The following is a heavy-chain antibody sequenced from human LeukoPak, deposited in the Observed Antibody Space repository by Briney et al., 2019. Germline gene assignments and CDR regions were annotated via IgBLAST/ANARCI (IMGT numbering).Heavy chain of an antibody. CDR3: ARVLGYCSGGSCERWFDP. Sequence: SETLSLTCTVSGGSISTYYWSWIRQPPGKGLEWIGHIYNSGSTNYSPSLKSRVTISVDTSKNQFSLKLSSVTAADTAVYYCARVLGYCSGGSCERWFDPWGQGTLVTVSS. J-gene: IGHJ5*02. CDR1: GGSISTYY. D-gene: IGHD2-15*01. V-gene: IGHV4-59*01. CDR2: IYNSGST.